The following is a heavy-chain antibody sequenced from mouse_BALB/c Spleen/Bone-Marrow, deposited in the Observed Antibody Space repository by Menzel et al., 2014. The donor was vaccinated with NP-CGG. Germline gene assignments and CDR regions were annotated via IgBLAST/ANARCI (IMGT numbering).Heavy chain of an antibody. CDR1: GYSFTGYF. Sequence: VQLQQSGPELVKPGASVKISCKASGYSFTGYFMNWVMQSHGKSLEWIGRINPYNGDTFYNQKFKDKPTLTEDKSSSTAHMELRSLASEDSAVYYCTRVTTNWYFDVWGAGTTVTVSS. CDR2: INPYNGDT. J-gene: IGHJ1*01. CDR3: TRVTTNWYFDV. D-gene: IGHD1-1*01. V-gene: IGHV1-20*02.